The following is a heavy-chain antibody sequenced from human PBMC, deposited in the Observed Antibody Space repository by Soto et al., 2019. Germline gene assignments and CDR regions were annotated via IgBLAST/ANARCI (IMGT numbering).Heavy chain of an antibody. CDR2: IIPILGIT. CDR3: ARRRYCGADCYSNYYYGMDV. D-gene: IGHD2-21*02. CDR1: GDTFSSYT. J-gene: IGHJ6*02. V-gene: IGHV1-69*02. Sequence: QVQLVQSGAELKKPGSSVKVSCRASGDTFSSYTVSWVRQAPGQGLEWMGRIIPILGITNYARKFQGRVTIPADKSRTTAYMELTTLRSDDTAIYYCARRRYCGADCYSNYYYGMDVWGQGTSVTVSS.